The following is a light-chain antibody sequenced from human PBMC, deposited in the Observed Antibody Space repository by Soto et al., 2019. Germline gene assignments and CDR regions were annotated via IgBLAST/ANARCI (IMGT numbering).Light chain of an antibody. J-gene: IGLJ2*01. CDR3: QTWGTGIHVV. Sequence: QPVLTQSPSASASLGASVKLTCTLSSGHSSYAIAWHQQQPEKGPRYLMKLDSDGSHTKGDAIPDRFSGSSSGAERYLTSSCLQSEDEADYYCQTWGTGIHVVFGGGTKVTVL. CDR2: LDSDGSH. V-gene: IGLV4-69*01. CDR1: SGHSSYA.